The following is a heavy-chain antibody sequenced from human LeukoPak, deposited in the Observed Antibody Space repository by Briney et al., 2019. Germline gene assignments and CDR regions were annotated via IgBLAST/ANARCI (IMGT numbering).Heavy chain of an antibody. CDR1: GFTFSSYS. J-gene: IGHJ4*02. V-gene: IGHV3-21*01. Sequence: PGGSLRLSRAASGFTFSSYSMSWVRQAPGKGLEWVSSISSSSSYIYYADSVKGRFTISRDNAKNSLYLQMNSLRAEDTAVYYCARDPTYFDWLPVYWGQGTLVTVSS. D-gene: IGHD3-9*01. CDR3: ARDPTYFDWLPVY. CDR2: ISSSSSYI.